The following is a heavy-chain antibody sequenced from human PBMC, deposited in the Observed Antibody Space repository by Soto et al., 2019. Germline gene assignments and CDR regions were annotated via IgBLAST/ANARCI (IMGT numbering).Heavy chain of an antibody. D-gene: IGHD2-21*01. J-gene: IGHJ3*01. V-gene: IGHV4-61*01. CDR1: GDSAITRSYY. CDR3: APIPSLLPAFDV. Sequence: QVHLQESGPGLVQPAETLSLTCAVSGDSAITRSYYWSWNRQPPAGGLEWIGSISHSAGPKFHPTLKSRVTLSLDTSKNLSSLRLLSATAADTATYFCAPIPSLLPAFDVWGHGTLVTVSS. CDR2: ISHSAGP.